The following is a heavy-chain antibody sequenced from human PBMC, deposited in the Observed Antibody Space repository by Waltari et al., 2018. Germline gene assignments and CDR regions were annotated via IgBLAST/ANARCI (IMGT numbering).Heavy chain of an antibody. Sequence: EVQLVESGGGLVQPGGSLRLSCAASGFTFSSYWMSWVRQAPGTGLEWVANIKQDGSEKYYVDSVKGRFTISRDNAKNSLYLQMNSLRAEDTAVYYCAREEMATITCFDYWGQGTLVTVSS. CDR2: IKQDGSEK. D-gene: IGHD5-12*01. CDR1: GFTFSSYW. CDR3: AREEMATITCFDY. V-gene: IGHV3-7*03. J-gene: IGHJ4*02.